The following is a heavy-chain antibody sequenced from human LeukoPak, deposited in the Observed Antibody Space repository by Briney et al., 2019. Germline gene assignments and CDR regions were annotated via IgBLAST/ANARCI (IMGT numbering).Heavy chain of an antibody. CDR2: IYSGGST. Sequence: PGGSLRLSCAASGFTVSSNYMSWVRQAPGKGLEWVSVIYSGGSTYYADSVKGRFTISRDYSKNTLYLQMNGLRAEDAAVYYCASNTDSGGTERQGDYWGQGTLVTVSS. D-gene: IGHD2-15*01. V-gene: IGHV3-53*01. J-gene: IGHJ4*02. CDR3: ASNTDSGGTERQGDY. CDR1: GFTVSSNY.